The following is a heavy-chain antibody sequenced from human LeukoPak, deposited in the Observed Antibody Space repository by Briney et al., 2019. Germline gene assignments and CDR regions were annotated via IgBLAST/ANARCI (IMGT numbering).Heavy chain of an antibody. V-gene: IGHV1-69*05. D-gene: IGHD6-13*01. J-gene: IGHJ5*02. Sequence: SVKVSCKASGGTFSSDAISWVRQAPGQGLEWMGRIIPIFGTANYAQKFQGRVTITTDESTSTAYMELSSLRSEDTAVYYCARDSIAAAVNWFDPWGQGTLVTVSS. CDR1: GGTFSSDA. CDR3: ARDSIAAAVNWFDP. CDR2: IIPIFGTA.